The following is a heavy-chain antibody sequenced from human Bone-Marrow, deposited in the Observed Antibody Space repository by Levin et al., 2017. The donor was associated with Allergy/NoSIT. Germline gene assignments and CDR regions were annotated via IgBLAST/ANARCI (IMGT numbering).Heavy chain of an antibody. CDR3: ATIMVRGDKYDY. CDR1: GGSISAYY. Sequence: SQTLSLTCPVSGGSISAYYWSWIRQPPGKGLEWIGHVYHSGSTNYNPSLKSRVTISADTSKNQFFLSVRSVTAADTAIYYCATIMVRGDKYDYWGPGTMVIVSS. J-gene: IGHJ4*02. CDR2: VYHSGST. D-gene: IGHD3-10*01. V-gene: IGHV4-4*08.